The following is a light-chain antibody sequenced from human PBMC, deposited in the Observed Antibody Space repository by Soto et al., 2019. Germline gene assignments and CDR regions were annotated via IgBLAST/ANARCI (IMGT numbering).Light chain of an antibody. Sequence: EIVMTQSPATLSVSPGERATLSCRASQSVSSNLAWYQQKPGQARRLLIYAASTRATGIQARFSGSGCGTEFTLTISSQQSQDFALYYCQQYNNWRETFGQGTKVEIK. CDR3: QQYNNWRET. V-gene: IGKV3-15*01. J-gene: IGKJ1*01. CDR2: AAS. CDR1: QSVSSN.